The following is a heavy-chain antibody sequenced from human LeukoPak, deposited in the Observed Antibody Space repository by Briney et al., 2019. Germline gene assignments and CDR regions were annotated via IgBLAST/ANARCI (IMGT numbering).Heavy chain of an antibody. CDR2: IYYSGST. CDR1: GGSINSYY. CDR3: ARGGEMATEIDY. Sequence: PSGTLSLTCTGSGGSINSYYWSCIRQPPGKGLEWIGYIYYSGSTNYNPSLKSRVTISVDTSKNQFSLKLSSVTAADTAVYYCARGGEMATEIDYWGQGTLVTVSS. V-gene: IGHV4-59*01. D-gene: IGHD5-24*01. J-gene: IGHJ4*02.